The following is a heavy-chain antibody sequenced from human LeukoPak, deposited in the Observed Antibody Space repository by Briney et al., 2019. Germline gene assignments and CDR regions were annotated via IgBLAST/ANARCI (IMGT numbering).Heavy chain of an antibody. Sequence: ASVKISCKVSGYTFTDYYMHWVQQAPGKGLEWMALVDPEDGGTIYAEKFQGRVTITADTSTDTAYMELSSLRSEDTAVYYCATVGRRTSDSVLTPYDAFDIWGQGTMVTVSS. D-gene: IGHD4-23*01. CDR3: ATVGRRTSDSVLTPYDAFDI. V-gene: IGHV1-69-2*01. CDR1: GYTFTDYY. CDR2: VDPEDGGT. J-gene: IGHJ3*02.